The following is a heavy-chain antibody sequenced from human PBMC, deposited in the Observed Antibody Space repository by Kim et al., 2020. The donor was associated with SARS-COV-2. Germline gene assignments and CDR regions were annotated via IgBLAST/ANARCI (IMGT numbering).Heavy chain of an antibody. D-gene: IGHD6-13*01. V-gene: IGHV4-30-4*01. CDR2: IYYSGST. CDR1: GGSISSGDYY. Sequence: SETLSLTCTVSGGSISSGDYYWSWIRQPPGKGLEWIGYIYYSGSTYYNPSLKSRVTISVDTSKNQFSLKLSSVTAADTAVYYCARETGSLRAAAGTFDYWGQGTLVTVSS. J-gene: IGHJ4*02. CDR3: ARETGSLRAAAGTFDY.